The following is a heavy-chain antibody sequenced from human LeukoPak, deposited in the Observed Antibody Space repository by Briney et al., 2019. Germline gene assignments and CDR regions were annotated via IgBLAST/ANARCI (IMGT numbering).Heavy chain of an antibody. V-gene: IGHV4-39*01. CDR1: GGSISSSSYY. Sequence: SETLSLTCSVSGGSISSSSYYWGWIRQTPGKGLEWIGSVYYSGTTSYNPSLKSRITISRDRSKNQLSLKLRSVTAADTAVYYCARHVVDAYGDFNYFDTWGQGTPVTVSS. CDR3: ARHVVDAYGDFNYFDT. J-gene: IGHJ5*02. CDR2: VYYSGTT. D-gene: IGHD4-17*01.